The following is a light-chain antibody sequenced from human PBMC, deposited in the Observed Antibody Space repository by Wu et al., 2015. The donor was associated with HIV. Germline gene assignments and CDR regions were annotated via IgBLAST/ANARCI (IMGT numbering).Light chain of an antibody. V-gene: IGKV3-20*01. CDR1: QSVSSNF. Sequence: EIVLTQSPGTLSLSPGERATLSCRASQSVSSNFLAWSQQKPGQAPRLLIYAASTRATGIPDRFSVSGSGTDFTLTISRLEPEDFALYYCQQHDSSPYTFGQGTKLDIK. CDR2: AAS. J-gene: IGKJ2*01. CDR3: QQHDSSPYT.